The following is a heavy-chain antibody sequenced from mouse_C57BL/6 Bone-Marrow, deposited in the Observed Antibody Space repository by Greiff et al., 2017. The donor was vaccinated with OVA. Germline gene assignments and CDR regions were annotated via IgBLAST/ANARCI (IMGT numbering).Heavy chain of an antibody. V-gene: IGHV1-19*01. CDR2: INPYNGGT. CDR1: GYTFTDYY. CDR3: ARLGDYDYDVGFAY. J-gene: IGHJ3*01. D-gene: IGHD2-4*01. Sequence: EVQLQQSGPVLVKPGASVKMSCKASGYTFTDYYMNWVKQSHGKSLEWIGVINPYNGGTSYNQKFKGKATLTVDKSSSTAYMELNSLTSEDSAVYYCARLGDYDYDVGFAYWGQGTLVTVSA.